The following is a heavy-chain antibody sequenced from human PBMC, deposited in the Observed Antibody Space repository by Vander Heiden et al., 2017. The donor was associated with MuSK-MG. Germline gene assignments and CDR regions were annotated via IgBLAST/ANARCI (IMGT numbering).Heavy chain of an antibody. CDR3: AREYYYDSSGYCDY. D-gene: IGHD3-22*01. Sequence: QVQLVQSGAEVKKPGPSVKGSCKASGYTFTGYYMHWVRQAPGQGLEWMGWINPNSGGTNYAQKFQGRVTMTRDTSISTAYMELSRLRSDDTAVYYCAREYYYDSSGYCDYWGQGTLVTVSS. V-gene: IGHV1-2*02. CDR1: GYTFTGYY. J-gene: IGHJ4*02. CDR2: INPNSGGT.